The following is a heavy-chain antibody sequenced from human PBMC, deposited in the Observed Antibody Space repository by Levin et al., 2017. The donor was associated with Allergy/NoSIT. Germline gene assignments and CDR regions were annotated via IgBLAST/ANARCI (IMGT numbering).Heavy chain of an antibody. D-gene: IGHD3-9*01. J-gene: IGHJ4*02. CDR3: ARAQYYDILTGYYPLDY. Sequence: SQTLSLTCTVSGGSISSGGYYWSWIRQHPGKGLEWIGYIYYSGSTYYNPSLKSRVTISVDTSKNQFSLKLSSVTAADTAVYYCARAQYYDILTGYYPLDYWGQGTLVTVSS. CDR2: IYYSGST. CDR1: GGSISSGGYY. V-gene: IGHV4-31*03.